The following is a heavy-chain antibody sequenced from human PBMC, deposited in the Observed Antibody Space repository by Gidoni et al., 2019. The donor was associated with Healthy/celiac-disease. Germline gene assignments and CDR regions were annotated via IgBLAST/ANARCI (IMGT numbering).Heavy chain of an antibody. CDR1: GGSFSGYY. V-gene: IGHV4-34*01. Sequence: QVQLQQWGAALLKPSETLSLTCAVDGGSFSGYYWSWIRQPQGKGLELIGEINHSGSTNYNPSLTSRVPISVDTSKNQFSLTLSSVTAADTAVYYCARLWVGVVLVAATYFDYWGQGTLVTVSS. CDR3: ARLWVGVVLVAATYFDY. D-gene: IGHD2-15*01. J-gene: IGHJ4*02. CDR2: INHSGST.